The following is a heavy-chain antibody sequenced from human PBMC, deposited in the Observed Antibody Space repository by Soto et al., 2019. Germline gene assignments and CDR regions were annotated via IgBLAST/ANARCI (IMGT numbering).Heavy chain of an antibody. D-gene: IGHD6-6*01. CDR3: ARGSPRIGSSIWFDP. CDR2: IYYSGST. V-gene: IGHV4-59*01. CDR1: GGSISSYY. Sequence: PSETLSLTCTVSGGSISSYYWSWIRQPPGKGLEWIGYIYYSGSTNYNPSLKSRVTISVDTSKNQFSLKLSSVTAADTAVYYCARGSPRIGSSIWFDPWGQGTLVTVSS. J-gene: IGHJ5*02.